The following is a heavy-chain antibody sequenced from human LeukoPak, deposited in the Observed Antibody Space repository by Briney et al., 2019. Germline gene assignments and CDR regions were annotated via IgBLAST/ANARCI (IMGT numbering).Heavy chain of an antibody. Sequence: SETLSLTCTVSGGSISNYYWSWIRQPPGKGLEWIGEINHSGSTNYNPSLKSRVTISVDTSKNQFSLKLSSVTAADTAVYYCARRRDFWSGYSPSYFDYWGQGTLVTVSS. CDR1: GGSISNYY. CDR2: INHSGST. J-gene: IGHJ4*02. CDR3: ARRRDFWSGYSPSYFDY. V-gene: IGHV4-34*01. D-gene: IGHD3-3*01.